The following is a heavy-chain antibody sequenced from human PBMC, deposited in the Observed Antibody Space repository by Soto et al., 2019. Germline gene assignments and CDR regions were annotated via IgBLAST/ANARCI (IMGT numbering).Heavy chain of an antibody. Sequence: SETLSLTCTVSGGSISSSSYYWGWIRQPPGKGLEWIGSIYYSGSTYYNPSLKSRVTISVDTSKNQFSLKLSSVTAADTAVYYCARHGALAMVTDYWGQGTLVTVSS. J-gene: IGHJ4*02. D-gene: IGHD5-18*01. CDR1: GGSISSSSYY. CDR2: IYYSGST. CDR3: ARHGALAMVTDY. V-gene: IGHV4-39*01.